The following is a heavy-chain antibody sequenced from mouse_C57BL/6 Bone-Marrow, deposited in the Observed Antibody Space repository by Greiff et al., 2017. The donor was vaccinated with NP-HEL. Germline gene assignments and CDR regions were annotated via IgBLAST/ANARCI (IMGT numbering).Heavy chain of an antibody. CDR2: IDPENGDT. V-gene: IGHV14-4*01. CDR3: TTGVYYDYFYAMDY. CDR1: GFNIKDDY. J-gene: IGHJ4*01. Sequence: EVQLQQSGAELVRPGASVKLSCTASGFNIKDDYMHWVKQRPEQGLEWIGWIDPENGDTEYASKFQGKATITADTSSNTAYLQLSSLTSEDTAVYYCTTGVYYDYFYAMDYWGQGTSVTVSS. D-gene: IGHD2-4*01.